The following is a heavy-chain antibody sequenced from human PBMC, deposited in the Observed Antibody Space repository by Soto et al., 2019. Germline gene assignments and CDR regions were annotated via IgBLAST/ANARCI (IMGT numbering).Heavy chain of an antibody. CDR3: ATSVAGTPPDF. J-gene: IGHJ4*01. CDR2: VNPSGAST. Sequence: ASVKVSCKASGYILSNYYMHWVRQAPGQGLEWMAIVNPSGASTTYAENFQGRVTVLRDTSRSTVHMELSSLTSEDTAVYYCATSVAGTPPDFWG. CDR1: GYILSNYY. D-gene: IGHD6-19*01. V-gene: IGHV1-46*01.